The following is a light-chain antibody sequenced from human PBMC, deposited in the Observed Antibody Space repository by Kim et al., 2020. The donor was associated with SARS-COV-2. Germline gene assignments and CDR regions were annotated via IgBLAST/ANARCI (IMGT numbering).Light chain of an antibody. J-gene: IGKJ1*01. Sequence: SPGERAPPSCRASQTVSNTYLAWYRQKPGQPPRLVMYGASNRATGISDRFSGSASGTDFTLIINRLEPEDFAVYYCQQYGSSPWTFGQGTKVDIK. CDR2: GAS. CDR3: QQYGSSPWT. CDR1: QTVSNTY. V-gene: IGKV3-20*01.